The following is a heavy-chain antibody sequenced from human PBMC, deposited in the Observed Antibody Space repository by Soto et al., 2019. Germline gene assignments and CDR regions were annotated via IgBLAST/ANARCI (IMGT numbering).Heavy chain of an antibody. CDR1: GFTFSSYA. CDR2: ISGSGGST. D-gene: IGHD6-19*01. J-gene: IGHJ3*02. CDR3: AKGPYEAVAGGAAFDI. Sequence: GGSLRLSCAASGFTFSSYAMSWVRQAPGKGLEWVSAISGSGGSTYYADSVKGRFTISRDNSKNTLYLQMNSLRAEDTAVYYCAKGPYEAVAGGAAFDIWGQGTMVTVSS. V-gene: IGHV3-23*01.